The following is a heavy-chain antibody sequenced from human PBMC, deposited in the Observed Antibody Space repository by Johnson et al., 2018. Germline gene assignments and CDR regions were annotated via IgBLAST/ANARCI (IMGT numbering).Heavy chain of an antibody. V-gene: IGHV3-30*18. CDR1: GFTFSSYG. J-gene: IGHJ3*02. Sequence: QVRLVQSGGGVVQPGRSLRLCCAASGFTFSSYGMHWVRQAPGKGLEWVAVISYDGSNKYYADSVKGRFTISRDNSKNTLYLQMNSLRAEDTAVYYCAKWSGYYGDYENAFDIWGQGTMVTVSS. CDR2: ISYDGSNK. D-gene: IGHD4-17*01. CDR3: AKWSGYYGDYENAFDI.